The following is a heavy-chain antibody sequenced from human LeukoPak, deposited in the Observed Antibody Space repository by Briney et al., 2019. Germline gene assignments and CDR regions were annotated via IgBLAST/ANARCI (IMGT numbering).Heavy chain of an antibody. Sequence: GGSLRLSCAASGFTLSSYSMNWVRQAPGKGLEWVSSISSSSGYVFYADSMKGRFTVSRDNSKNSLYLQMNTLRAEDTAVYYCARFPEGRNTWSIDFWGQGTLVSVSS. V-gene: IGHV3-21*01. D-gene: IGHD2-15*01. J-gene: IGHJ4*02. CDR2: ISSSSGYV. CDR3: ARFPEGRNTWSIDF. CDR1: GFTLSSYS.